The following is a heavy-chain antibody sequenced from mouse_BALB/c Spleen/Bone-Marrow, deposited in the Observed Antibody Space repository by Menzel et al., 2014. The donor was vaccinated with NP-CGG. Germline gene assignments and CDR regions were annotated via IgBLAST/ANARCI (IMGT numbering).Heavy chain of an antibody. CDR2: IYPVNVHA. J-gene: IGHJ4*01. V-gene: IGHV1S56*01. D-gene: IGHD2-3*01. CDR3: ARWLLPYYAMDY. CDR1: GYTFTNYY. Sequence: QVQLKESGPELVKPGASVRISCKASGYTFTNYYIHWVKQRPGQGLEWIGWIYPVNVHANFNEKFRGKATLTADKSSSTAYMQLSSLTSEDSAVYFCARWLLPYYAMDYWGQGTSVTVCS.